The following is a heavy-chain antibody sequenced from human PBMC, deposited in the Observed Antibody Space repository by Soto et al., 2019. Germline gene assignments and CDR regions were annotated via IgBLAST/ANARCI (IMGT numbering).Heavy chain of an antibody. V-gene: IGHV4-4*07. CDR1: GGSISIYY. Sequence: SETLSLTCTVSGGSISIYYWSWIRQPAGKGLEWIGRIYTSGSTNYNPSLKSRVTMSVDTSKNQFSLKLSSVTAADTAVYYCARSRFLEWLPDYWGQGTLVTVSS. CDR3: ARSRFLEWLPDY. CDR2: IYTSGST. J-gene: IGHJ4*02. D-gene: IGHD3-3*01.